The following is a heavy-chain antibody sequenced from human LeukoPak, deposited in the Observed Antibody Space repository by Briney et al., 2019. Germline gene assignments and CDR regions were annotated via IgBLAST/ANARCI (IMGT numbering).Heavy chain of an antibody. V-gene: IGHV3-23*01. J-gene: IGHJ4*02. D-gene: IGHD2-2*01. CDR3: ARVAGGCSTTNCLFDY. CDR2: ISGSGGST. Sequence: GGSLRLSCAASGFTFSSYAMSWVRQAPGKGLEWVSAISGSGGSTYYADSVKGRFTISRDNAKNTLYLQMNSLRVEDTAVYYCARVAGGCSTTNCLFDYWGQGTLVTVSS. CDR1: GFTFSSYA.